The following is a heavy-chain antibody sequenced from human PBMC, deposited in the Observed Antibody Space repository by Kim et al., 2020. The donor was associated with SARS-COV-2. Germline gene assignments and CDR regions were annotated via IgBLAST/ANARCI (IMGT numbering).Heavy chain of an antibody. CDR1: GFTFSSYG. J-gene: IGHJ4*02. CDR3: AKDIGRNTMVRGVSIDY. Sequence: EGSLRLSCAASGFTFSSYGMHWVRQAPGKGLEWVAVISYDGSNKYYADSVKGRFTISRDNSKNTLYLQMNSLRAEDTAVYYCAKDIGRNTMVRGVSIDYWGQGTLVTVSS. CDR2: ISYDGSNK. D-gene: IGHD3-10*01. V-gene: IGHV3-30*18.